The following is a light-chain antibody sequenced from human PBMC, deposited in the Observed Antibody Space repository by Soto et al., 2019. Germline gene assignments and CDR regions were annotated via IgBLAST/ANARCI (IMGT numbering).Light chain of an antibody. CDR3: RKYNSAPWT. CDR2: AAS. J-gene: IGKJ1*01. V-gene: IGKV1-27*01. CDR1: QGISNY. Sequence: DIQMTQSPSSLSASVGDRVTITCRASQGISNYLVWYQQIPGMVPRLLIFAASTLQSGAPSRFRGAGSETDFTLTINGPQPEDVATYYCRKYNSAPWTCGQGTKVDIK.